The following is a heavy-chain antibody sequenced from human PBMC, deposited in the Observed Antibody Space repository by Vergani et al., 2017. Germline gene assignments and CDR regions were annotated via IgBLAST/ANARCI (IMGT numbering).Heavy chain of an antibody. CDR2: VLFDGSKE. CDR3: ASDLAECHDGSCAL. V-gene: IGHV3-30*02. Sequence: QVQLVQSGGGVVQPGGSLRLPCVASGFTFNRYGMQWVRQAPGKGLEWVAYVLFDGSKEYYADSVKGRFIVSRDNSKDALYLQMNSLRTDDTAVYYSASDLAECHDGSCALWGQGRVVTVS. J-gene: IGHJ4*02. CDR1: GFTFNRYG. D-gene: IGHD2-15*01.